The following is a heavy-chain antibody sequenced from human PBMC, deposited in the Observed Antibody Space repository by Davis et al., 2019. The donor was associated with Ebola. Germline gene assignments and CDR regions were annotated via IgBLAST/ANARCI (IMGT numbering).Heavy chain of an antibody. J-gene: IGHJ4*02. CDR3: AKLLRWQALDY. D-gene: IGHD4-23*01. Sequence: GESLKISCAASGFTFSSYGMHWVRQAPGKGLEWVAVISYDGSNKYYADSVKGRFTISRDNSKNTLYLQMNSLRAEDTAVYYCAKLLRWQALDYWGQGTLVTVSS. CDR2: ISYDGSNK. CDR1: GFTFSSYG. V-gene: IGHV3-30*18.